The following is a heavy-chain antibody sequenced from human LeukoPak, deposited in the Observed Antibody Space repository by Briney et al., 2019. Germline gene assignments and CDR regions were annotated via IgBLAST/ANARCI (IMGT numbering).Heavy chain of an antibody. CDR1: GYTFTTYA. CDR2: INTDTGNP. J-gene: IGHJ5*02. D-gene: IGHD3-10*01. V-gene: IGHV7-4-1*02. CDR3: ARTYYYGSGSYNIDP. Sequence: ASVKVSCKASGYTFTTYAINWARQAPGQGLEWMGWINTDTGNPTYAQGFTGRFVFSLDTSVSTAYLQISSLKADDAAVYYCARTYYYGSGSYNIDPWGQGTLVTVSS.